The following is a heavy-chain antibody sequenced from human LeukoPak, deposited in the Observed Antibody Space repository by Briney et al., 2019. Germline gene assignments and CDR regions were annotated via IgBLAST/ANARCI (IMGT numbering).Heavy chain of an antibody. CDR2: IYHSGST. CDR1: GGSISSGGYY. Sequence: PSQTLSLTCTVSGGSISSGGYYWSWIRQPPGKGLEWIGYIYHSGSTYYNPSLKSRVTISVDRSKNQFSLKLSSVTAADTAVYYCARVEPGSYYNPFDYWGQGTLVTVSS. CDR3: ARVEPGSYYNPFDY. D-gene: IGHD3-10*01. J-gene: IGHJ4*02. V-gene: IGHV4-30-2*01.